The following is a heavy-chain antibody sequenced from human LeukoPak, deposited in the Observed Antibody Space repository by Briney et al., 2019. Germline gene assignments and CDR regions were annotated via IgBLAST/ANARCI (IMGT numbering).Heavy chain of an antibody. CDR2: IHPSGSI. CDR3: ARGQGYNAHTAMVTWPNYFDY. J-gene: IGHJ4*02. V-gene: IGHV4-61*02. D-gene: IGHD5-18*01. Sequence: PSETLSLTCTVSGGSISSGGSYWSWIRQPAGKGLEWIGRIHPSGSISYNPSLVSRVTISLDTSKNQFSLKLSSVTAADTAVYYCARGQGYNAHTAMVTWPNYFDYWGQGTLVTVSS. CDR1: GGSISSGGSY.